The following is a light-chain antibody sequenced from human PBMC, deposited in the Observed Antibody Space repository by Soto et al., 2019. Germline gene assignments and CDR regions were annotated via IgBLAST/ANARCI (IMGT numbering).Light chain of an antibody. CDR1: QHISTY. J-gene: IGKJ3*01. Sequence: DIQMTQSPSSLSASVGDRVTITCQASQHISTYLNWFQQKPGKAPELLIYDASNLVPGVPSRFSGSGSGTDFTFTISRLQPEDIATYYCQQYGDLPTTFGSGPQVDIK. V-gene: IGKV1-33*01. CDR2: DAS. CDR3: QQYGDLPTT.